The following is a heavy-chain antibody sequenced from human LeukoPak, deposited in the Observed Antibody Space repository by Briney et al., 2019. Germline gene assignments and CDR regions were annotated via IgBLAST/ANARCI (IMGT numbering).Heavy chain of an antibody. CDR2: INPNSGGT. D-gene: IGHD3-22*01. V-gene: IGHV1-2*02. CDR1: GYTFTGYY. CDR3: ARGGVGYYYDSSGYYAPDAFDI. J-gene: IGHJ3*02. Sequence: EASVKVSCKASGYTFTGYYMHWVRQAPGQGLEWMGWINPNSGGTNYAQKFQGRVTMTRDTSISTAYMELSRLRSEDTAVYYCARGGVGYYYDSSGYYAPDAFDIWGQGTMVTVSS.